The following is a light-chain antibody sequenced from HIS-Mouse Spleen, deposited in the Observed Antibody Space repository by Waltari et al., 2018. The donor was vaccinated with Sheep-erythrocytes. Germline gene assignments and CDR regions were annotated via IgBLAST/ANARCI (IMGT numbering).Light chain of an antibody. CDR1: QSALYSSNNKNY. CDR3: QKYYSTPYT. CDR2: WAC. Sequence: DIVMTQSPDSLAVSLGERATINCKSSQSALYSSNNKNYLAWYQQKPGQPPKLLIYWACTRESGVRDRCSGSGAGTDFTLTISSLQAEDVAVYYCQKYYSTPYTFGQGTKLEIK. J-gene: IGKJ2*01. V-gene: IGKV4-1*01.